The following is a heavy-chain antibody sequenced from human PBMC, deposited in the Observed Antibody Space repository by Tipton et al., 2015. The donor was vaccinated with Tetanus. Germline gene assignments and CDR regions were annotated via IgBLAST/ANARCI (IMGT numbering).Heavy chain of an antibody. Sequence: SLRLSCVGSGFMFSSYWMSWVRQAPGKGLEWVANIKQDGSAKYYVDSVKGRFTISRDNAKNSLYLQMNSLRAEDTAVYYCARDSTYLFDYWGQGTLVTVSS. CDR2: IKQDGSAK. CDR1: GFMFSSYW. CDR3: ARDSTYLFDY. D-gene: IGHD2-2*01. J-gene: IGHJ4*02. V-gene: IGHV3-7*01.